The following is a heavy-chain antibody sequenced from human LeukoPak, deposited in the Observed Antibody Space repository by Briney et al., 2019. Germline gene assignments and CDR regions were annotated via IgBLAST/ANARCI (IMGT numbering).Heavy chain of an antibody. CDR3: AKDHYDYVWGTYRPTTWFDP. D-gene: IGHD3-16*02. CDR1: GLTFSSYE. V-gene: IGHV3-48*03. Sequence: GGSLRLSCAASGLTFSSYEMNWVRQAPGKGLEWVSYISGSGSTIHYADSVKGRFTISRDNAKNSLYLQMNSLRAEDTAVYYCAKDHYDYVWGTYRPTTWFDPWGQGTLVTVSS. J-gene: IGHJ5*02. CDR2: ISGSGSTI.